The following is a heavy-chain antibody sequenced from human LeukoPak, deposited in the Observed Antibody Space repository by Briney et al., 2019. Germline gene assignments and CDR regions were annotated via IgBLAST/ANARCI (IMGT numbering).Heavy chain of an antibody. CDR2: ISGGGDTT. V-gene: IGHV3-23*01. Sequence: GGSLRLSCAASGFTFAGYAMSWVRQGPGKGLEWVSDISGGGDTTYYADTVKGRSTISRDNSKNTLYLQMNSLRAEDTAVCYCAKGRLVPAALLDYWGQGTLVTVSS. CDR3: AKGRLVPAALLDY. J-gene: IGHJ4*02. CDR1: GFTFAGYA. D-gene: IGHD2-2*01.